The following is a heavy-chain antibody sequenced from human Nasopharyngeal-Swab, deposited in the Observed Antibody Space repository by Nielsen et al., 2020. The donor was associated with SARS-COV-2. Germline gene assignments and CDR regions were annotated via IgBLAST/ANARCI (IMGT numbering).Heavy chain of an antibody. CDR1: GGSISSYY. CDR2: IYYSGST. V-gene: IGHV4-59*01. J-gene: IGHJ4*02. Sequence: SETLSLTCTVSGGSISSYYWSWIRQPPGKGLEWIGYIYYSGSTNYNPSLKSRVTISVDTSKNQFSLKLSSVTAADTAVYYCARFARELLSGSVSYHLDYWGQGTLVTVSS. D-gene: IGHD3-10*01. CDR3: ARFARELLSGSVSYHLDY.